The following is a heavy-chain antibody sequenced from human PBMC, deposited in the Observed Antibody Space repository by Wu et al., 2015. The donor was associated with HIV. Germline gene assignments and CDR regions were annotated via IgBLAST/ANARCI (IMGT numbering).Heavy chain of an antibody. CDR1: GYTFTGYY. D-gene: IGHD3-22*01. CDR3: ARVTYYYDSSGYCFDY. Sequence: QVALVQSGAEVKKPGASVKVSCRTSGYTFTGYYMHWIRQAPGQGLEWMGWINPNTGGTHYSQKFLGRVTMTSDTSINTAYMELRSLRSDDTAVYYCARVTYYYDSSGYCFDYWGQGTLVTVSS. V-gene: IGHV1-2*02. CDR2: INPNTGGT. J-gene: IGHJ4*02.